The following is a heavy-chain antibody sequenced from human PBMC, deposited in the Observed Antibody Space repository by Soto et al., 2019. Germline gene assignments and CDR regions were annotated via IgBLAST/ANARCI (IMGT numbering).Heavy chain of an antibody. Sequence: SETLALTCAVSGGSISSINWWSWVRQPPGKGLEWIGEIHHSGSTNYNPSLKSRVTISVDTSKNQFSLKLSSVTAADTAVYYCARSSTSANYFDYWGQGTLVTVSS. CDR2: IHHSGST. D-gene: IGHD2-2*01. V-gene: IGHV4-4*02. J-gene: IGHJ4*02. CDR1: GGSISSINW. CDR3: ARSSTSANYFDY.